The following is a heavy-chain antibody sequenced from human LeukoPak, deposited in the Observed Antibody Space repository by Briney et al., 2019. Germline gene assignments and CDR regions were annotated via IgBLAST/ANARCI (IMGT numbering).Heavy chain of an antibody. CDR2: ISGSGGST. CDR3: AKDLLHSRPYYFDY. CDR1: GFTFSSYA. J-gene: IGHJ4*02. D-gene: IGHD6-13*01. Sequence: AGGSLRLSCAASGFTFSSYAMSWVRQAPGMGLEWVSAISGSGGSTYYADSVKGRFTISRDNSKNTLYLQMNSLRAEDTAVYYCAKDLLHSRPYYFDYWGQGTLVTVSS. V-gene: IGHV3-23*01.